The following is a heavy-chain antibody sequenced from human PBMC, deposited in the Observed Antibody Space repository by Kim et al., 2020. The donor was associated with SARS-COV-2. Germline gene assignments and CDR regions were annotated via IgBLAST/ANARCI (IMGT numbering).Heavy chain of an antibody. V-gene: IGHV3-15*01. CDR3: TTEGTGSSWSWNTLSYYYYGMDV. D-gene: IGHD6-13*01. CDR1: GFTFSNAW. J-gene: IGHJ6*02. Sequence: GGSLRLSCAASGFTFSNAWMSWVRQAPGKGLEWVGRIKSKTDGGTTDYAAPVKGRFTISRDDSKNTLYLQMNSLKTEDTALYYCTTEGTGSSWSWNTLSYYYYGMDVWGQGTTVTVSS. CDR2: IKSKTDGGTT.